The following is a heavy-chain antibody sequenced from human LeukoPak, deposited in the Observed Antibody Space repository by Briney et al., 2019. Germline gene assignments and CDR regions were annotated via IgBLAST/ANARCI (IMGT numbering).Heavy chain of an antibody. CDR2: ISYDGSNK. CDR1: GFTFSSYA. J-gene: IGHJ5*02. D-gene: IGHD3-3*01. V-gene: IGHV3-30-3*01. Sequence: RTGGSLRLSCAASGFTFSSYAMHWVRQAPGKGLEWVAVISYDGSNKYYADSVKGRFSISRDNSKNTLYLQMNSLRAEDTAVYYCARGFLEIPRPLDPWGQGTLVTVSS. CDR3: ARGFLEIPRPLDP.